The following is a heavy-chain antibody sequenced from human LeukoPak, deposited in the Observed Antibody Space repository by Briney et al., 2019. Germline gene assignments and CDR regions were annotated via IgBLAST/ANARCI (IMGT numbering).Heavy chain of an antibody. V-gene: IGHV1-69*13. Sequence: ASVKVSCKASGGTFSSYAISWVRQAPGQGLEWMGGIIPIFGTANYAQKFQGRVTITADESTSTAYMELSSLRSEDTAVYYCAREGATFYYYYCMDVWGKGTTVTVSS. J-gene: IGHJ6*03. CDR3: AREGATFYYYYCMDV. CDR1: GGTFSSYA. CDR2: IIPIFGTA. D-gene: IGHD4/OR15-4a*01.